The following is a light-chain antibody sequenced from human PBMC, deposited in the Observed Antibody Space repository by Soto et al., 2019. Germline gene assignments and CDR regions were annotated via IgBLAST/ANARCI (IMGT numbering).Light chain of an antibody. J-gene: IGKJ1*01. V-gene: IGKV1-39*01. CDR1: QSISSY. Sequence: IQLTQSPSSLAASVGDGVTITARASQSISSYLNWYQQKPGKAPKLLIYAASSLQSGVPSRFSGSGSGTDFTLTISSLQPEDFATYYCQQSYSTPPTFGQGTKVDI. CDR2: AAS. CDR3: QQSYSTPPT.